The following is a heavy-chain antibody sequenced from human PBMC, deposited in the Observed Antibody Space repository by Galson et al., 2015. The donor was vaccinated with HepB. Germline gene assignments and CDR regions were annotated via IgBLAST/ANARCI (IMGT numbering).Heavy chain of an antibody. D-gene: IGHD3-22*01. Sequence: SLRLSCAASGFTFSSYSMNWVRQAPGKGLEWVSSISSSSSYIYYADSVKGRLTISRDNAKNSLYLQMNSLRAEDTAVYYCARVRGVMTTGPDYWGQGTLVTVSS. CDR1: GFTFSSYS. J-gene: IGHJ4*02. V-gene: IGHV3-21*01. CDR3: ARVRGVMTTGPDY. CDR2: ISSSSSYI.